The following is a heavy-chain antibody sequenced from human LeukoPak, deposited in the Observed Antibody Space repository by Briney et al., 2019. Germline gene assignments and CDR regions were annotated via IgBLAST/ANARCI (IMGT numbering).Heavy chain of an antibody. CDR1: GFTFSSYE. CDR2: ISSSGSTI. D-gene: IGHD5-18*01. J-gene: IGHJ4*02. V-gene: IGHV3-48*03. Sequence: GGSLRLSCAASGFTFSSYEMNWVRQAPGKGLEWVSYISSSGSTIYYADSVKGRFTISRDNAKNSLYLQMNSLRAEDTVVYYCAREDTAMEFDYWGQGTLVTASS. CDR3: AREDTAMEFDY.